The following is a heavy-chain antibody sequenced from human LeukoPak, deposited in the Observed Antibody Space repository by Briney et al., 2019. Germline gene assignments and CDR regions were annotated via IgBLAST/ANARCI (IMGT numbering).Heavy chain of an antibody. D-gene: IGHD3-9*01. J-gene: IGHJ4*02. CDR3: ARDKGYYDILTGYN. Sequence: PGGSLRLSCAASGFTFSSYEMNWVRQAPGKGLEWVSYISSSGSTIYYADSVKGRFTISRDNAKNSLYLQMNSLRAEDTAVYYCARDKGYYDILTGYNWGQGTLVTVSS. V-gene: IGHV3-48*03. CDR1: GFTFSSYE. CDR2: ISSSGSTI.